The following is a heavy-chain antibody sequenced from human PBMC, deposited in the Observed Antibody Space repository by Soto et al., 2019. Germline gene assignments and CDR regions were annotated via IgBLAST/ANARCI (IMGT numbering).Heavy chain of an antibody. V-gene: IGHV1-18*01. J-gene: IGHJ6*02. Sequence: ASVKVSCKASGYTFTSYGISWVRQAPGQGLEWMGWISAYNGNTNYAQKFQGRVTMTTDTSTSTAYMELRSLRSEDTAVYYCAREAVVVVITDDQSTSPRYYYYYGMDVWGQGTTVTVSS. CDR1: GYTFTSYG. CDR2: ISAYNGNT. CDR3: AREAVVVVITDDQSTSPRYYYYYGMDV. D-gene: IGHD3-22*01.